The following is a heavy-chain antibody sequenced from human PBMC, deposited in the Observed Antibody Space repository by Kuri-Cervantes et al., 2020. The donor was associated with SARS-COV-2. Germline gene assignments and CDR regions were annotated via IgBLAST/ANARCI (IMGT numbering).Heavy chain of an antibody. D-gene: IGHD2-15*01. Sequence: SGPTLVKPTQTLTLTCTFSGLSLSTSGVGVGWIRQPPGKALEWLALIYWDDDKRYGPSLKSRLTITKDTSKNQVVLTMTNMDPVDTATYYCAHLLGYCSGGSCYYETFDYWGQGTLVTVPQ. J-gene: IGHJ4*02. V-gene: IGHV2-5*05. CDR2: IYWDDDK. CDR1: GLSLSTSGVG. CDR3: AHLLGYCSGGSCYYETFDY.